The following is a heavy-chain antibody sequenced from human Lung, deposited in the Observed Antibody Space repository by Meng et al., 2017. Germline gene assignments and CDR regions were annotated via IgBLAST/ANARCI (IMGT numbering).Heavy chain of an antibody. J-gene: IGHJ4*02. CDR1: GGSFSDYY. CDR2: INHSGST. CDR3: ARGPTTMAHDFDY. Sequence: QLQQWGAGLLKPSETLSLTCGVSGGSFSDYYLSWIRQPPGKGLEWIGEINHSGSTNYNPSLESRATISVDTSQNNLSLKLSSVTAADSAVYYCARGPTTMAHDFDYWGQGTLVTVSS. V-gene: IGHV4-34*01. D-gene: IGHD4-11*01.